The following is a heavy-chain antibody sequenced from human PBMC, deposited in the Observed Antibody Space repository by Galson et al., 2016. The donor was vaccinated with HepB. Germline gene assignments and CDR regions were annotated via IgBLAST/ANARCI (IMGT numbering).Heavy chain of an antibody. V-gene: IGHV1-18*01. CDR3: ATFLEYASSWFEDEYLQH. CDR1: GYTFTNYG. CDR2: ISAYNGHT. Sequence: SVKVSCKASGYTFTNYGISWVRQAPGQGLEWMGWISAYNGHTNYAQKLQGRVTMTTDTSTSTAYMELGSLRSEDTAVYYCATFLEYASSWFEDEYLQHWGQGTLVSVSS. D-gene: IGHD6-13*01. J-gene: IGHJ1*01.